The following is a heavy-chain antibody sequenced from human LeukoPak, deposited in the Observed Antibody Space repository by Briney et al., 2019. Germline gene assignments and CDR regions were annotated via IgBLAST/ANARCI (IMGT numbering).Heavy chain of an antibody. D-gene: IGHD3-22*01. V-gene: IGHV4-4*07. Sequence: PSETLSLTCTVSGGSISGYYWSWVRQPADKGLEWIGRLYSSGTTYYNPSLKSRVTMSVDTSKNQFSLRLRSVTAADTAVYYCARGSSGSTKRYYFDYWGQGALVTVSS. CDR2: LYSSGTT. CDR1: GGSISGYY. J-gene: IGHJ4*02. CDR3: ARGSSGSTKRYYFDY.